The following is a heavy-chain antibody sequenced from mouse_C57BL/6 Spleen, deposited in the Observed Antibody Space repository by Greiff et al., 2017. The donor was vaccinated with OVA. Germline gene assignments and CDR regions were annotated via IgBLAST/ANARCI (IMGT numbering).Heavy chain of an antibody. CDR3: ASDGSSPYAIDY. CDR1: GYTFTSYW. J-gene: IGHJ4*01. Sequence: VQLQQPGAELVKPGASEKLSCKASGYTFTSYWITWVKQRPGQGLEWIGDIYPGSGSTNYNEKFKGKATLTVDTSSSTAYMQLSSLTSEYSAVYYCASDGSSPYAIDYWGQGTSVTVSS. D-gene: IGHD1-1*01. V-gene: IGHV1-55*01. CDR2: IYPGSGST.